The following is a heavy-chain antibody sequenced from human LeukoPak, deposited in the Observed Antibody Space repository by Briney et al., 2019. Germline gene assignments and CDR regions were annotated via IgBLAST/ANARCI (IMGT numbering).Heavy chain of an antibody. CDR1: GFTFSSYE. D-gene: IGHD5-18*01. Sequence: RPGGSLRLSCAASGFTFSSYEMNWVRQPPGKGLEWVSYISSSAGTTYYADTVKGRFTISRDNAKNSLYLQMNSLRAEDTAVYFCARQQQQLWYDWGQGTLVTVSS. CDR2: ISSSAGTT. J-gene: IGHJ4*02. V-gene: IGHV3-48*03. CDR3: ARQQQQLWYD.